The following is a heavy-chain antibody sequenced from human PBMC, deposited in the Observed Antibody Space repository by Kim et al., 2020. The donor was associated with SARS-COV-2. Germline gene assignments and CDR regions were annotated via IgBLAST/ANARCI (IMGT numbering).Heavy chain of an antibody. J-gene: IGHJ4*02. V-gene: IGHV6-1*01. Sequence: SQTLSLTCVISGDSVSSNSAAWNWIRQSPSRGLEWLGRAYYRSKWYNDYAVSLKGRITIDPDTSKNQFSLQLSSVTPEDTAVYYCAREGGYCGAGCYPHYDYWGQGTLVTVSS. CDR3: AREGGYCGAGCYPHYDY. CDR1: GDSVSSNSAA. CDR2: AYYRSKWYN. D-gene: IGHD2-21*01.